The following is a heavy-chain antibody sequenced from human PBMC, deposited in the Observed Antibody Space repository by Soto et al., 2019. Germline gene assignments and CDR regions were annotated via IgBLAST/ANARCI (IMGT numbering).Heavy chain of an antibody. CDR2: MNPNSGNT. V-gene: IGHV1-8*01. D-gene: IGHD3-22*01. J-gene: IGHJ4*02. CDR1: GYTFTSYY. Sequence: QVQLVQSGAEVKKPGASVKVSCKAYGYTFTSYYINWVRQATGQGLEWMGWMNPNSGNTGYAQKFQGRVTMTRNTSISTAYMELSSLRSEDTAVYYCARVRYDSSGYYFDYWGQGTLVTVSS. CDR3: ARVRYDSSGYYFDY.